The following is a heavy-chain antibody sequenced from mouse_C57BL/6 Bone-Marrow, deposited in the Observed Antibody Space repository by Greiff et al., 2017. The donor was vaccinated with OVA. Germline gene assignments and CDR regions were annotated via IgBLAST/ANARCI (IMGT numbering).Heavy chain of an antibody. CDR3: ASPFYYYGSSYYFDY. D-gene: IGHD1-1*01. CDR2: IYPGSGST. Sequence: VQLQQPGAELVKPGASVKVSCKASGYTFTSYWITWVKQRPGQGLEWIGDIYPGSGSTNYNEKFKSTATLTVDTSSSTAYMQLISLTSQDSAVYYCASPFYYYGSSYYFDYWGQGTTLTVSS. J-gene: IGHJ2*01. V-gene: IGHV1-55*01. CDR1: GYTFTSYW.